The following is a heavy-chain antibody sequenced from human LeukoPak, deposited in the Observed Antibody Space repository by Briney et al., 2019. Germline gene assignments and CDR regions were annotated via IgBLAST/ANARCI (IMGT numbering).Heavy chain of an antibody. Sequence: PQTLSLTCTVAAASTSSYYWSWIRQPPGKGLEWIGYIYSIRNTTYSPSLKSRVTISVDTSKSQFSLKLSSVTAADTAVYYCARDLAVAGLNDAFDIWGQGTLVTVSS. D-gene: IGHD6-19*01. V-gene: IGHV4-59*01. J-gene: IGHJ3*02. CDR3: ARDLAVAGLNDAFDI. CDR1: AASTSSYY. CDR2: IYSIRNT.